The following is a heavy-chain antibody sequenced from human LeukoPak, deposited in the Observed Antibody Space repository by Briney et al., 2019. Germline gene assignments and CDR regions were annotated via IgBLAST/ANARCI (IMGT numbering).Heavy chain of an antibody. D-gene: IGHD3-10*01. Sequence: ASVKVFCKTSGYTFTTYYMHWVRQAPGQGLEWMGIINPSGGSTTYAQKFQGRVTMTRDTSTSTVYMELSSLRSEDTAVYYCARGLGDSGSFSSFDYWGQGTLVTVSS. CDR3: ARGLGDSGSFSSFDY. CDR2: INPSGGST. CDR1: GYTFTTYY. V-gene: IGHV1-46*01. J-gene: IGHJ4*02.